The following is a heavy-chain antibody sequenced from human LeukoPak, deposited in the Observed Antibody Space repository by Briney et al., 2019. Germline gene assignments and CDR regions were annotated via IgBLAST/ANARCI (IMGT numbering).Heavy chain of an antibody. V-gene: IGHV4-39*01. D-gene: IGHD1-26*01. CDR1: GGSISSSSYY. CDR2: IYYSGST. CDR3: ARRGSIVGATRPFDY. J-gene: IGHJ4*02. Sequence: SETLSLTCTVSGGSISSSSYYWGWIRQPPGKGLEWIGSIYYSGSTYYSPSLKSRVTISVDTSKNQFSLKLSSVTAADTAVYYCARRGSIVGATRPFDYWGQGTLVTVSS.